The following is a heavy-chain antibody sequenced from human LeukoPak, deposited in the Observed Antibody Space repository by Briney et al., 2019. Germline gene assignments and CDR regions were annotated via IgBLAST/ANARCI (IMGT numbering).Heavy chain of an antibody. CDR2: INKYGNEK. Sequence: PGGSLRLSCVASGFWFSDYWMAWVRQAPGKGLEWVANINKYGNEKNYVDSVEGRFTISRDNDEDSVYLQMNSLRGDDTAVYYCVRDRIREPQFLFDHWGQGVLVSVSS. J-gene: IGHJ4*02. D-gene: IGHD1-26*01. CDR1: GFWFSDYW. V-gene: IGHV3-7*01. CDR3: VRDRIREPQFLFDH.